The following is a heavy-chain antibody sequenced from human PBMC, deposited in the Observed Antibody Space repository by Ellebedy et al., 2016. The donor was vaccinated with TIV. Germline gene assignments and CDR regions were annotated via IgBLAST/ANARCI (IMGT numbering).Heavy chain of an antibody. CDR2: IYPGDSDT. V-gene: IGHV5-51*01. Sequence: GESLKISXKTSGYSFSTYWVGWVRQMPGNGLEWMGIIYPGDSDTRYSPSFQGQVTISADKSITTAYLQWSSLQASDTAMYYCARLYCTGGDCHPFDAFDMWGQGTMVTVSS. J-gene: IGHJ3*02. CDR1: GYSFSTYW. D-gene: IGHD2-8*02. CDR3: ARLYCTGGDCHPFDAFDM.